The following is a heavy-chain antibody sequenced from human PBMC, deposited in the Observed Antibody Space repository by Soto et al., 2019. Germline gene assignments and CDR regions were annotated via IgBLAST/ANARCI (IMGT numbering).Heavy chain of an antibody. CDR3: ARGPSGSYPYYYYYGMDV. Sequence: LSLTCTVSGGSVSSGSYYWSWIRQPPGKGLEWIGYISYSGSTNYNPSLKSRVTISIDTSKNQFSLKLSSVAAADTAVYYCARGPSGSYPYYYYYGMDVWGQGTTVTVSS. CDR1: GGSVSSGSYY. CDR2: ISYSGST. J-gene: IGHJ6*02. D-gene: IGHD1-26*01. V-gene: IGHV4-61*01.